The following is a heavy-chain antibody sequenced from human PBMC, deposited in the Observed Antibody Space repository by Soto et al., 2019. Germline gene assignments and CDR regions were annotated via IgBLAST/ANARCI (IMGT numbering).Heavy chain of an antibody. J-gene: IGHJ4*02. CDR3: ARQLYYYDSSGYCYFDY. CDR1: GGSISSSSYY. CDR2: IYYSGST. Sequence: SETLSLTCTVSGGSISSSSYYWGWIRQPPGKGLEWIGSIYYSGSTYYNPSLKGRVTISVDTSKNQFSLKLSSVTAADTAVYYCARQLYYYDSSGYCYFDYWGQGTLVTVSS. V-gene: IGHV4-39*01. D-gene: IGHD3-22*01.